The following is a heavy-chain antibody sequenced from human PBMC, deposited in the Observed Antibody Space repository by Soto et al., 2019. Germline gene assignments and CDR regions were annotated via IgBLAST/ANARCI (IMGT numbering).Heavy chain of an antibody. CDR3: ARDRNASGSDY. D-gene: IGHD1-1*01. CDR1: GFTFSDFY. V-gene: IGHV3-11*01. J-gene: IGHJ4*02. CDR2: ISSGSTNI. Sequence: QVQLVESGGGLVKPGGSLRLSCAASGFTFSDFYMSWIRQAPGKGLEWISYISSGSTNIFYDDSVKGRFTVSRDNAKNSVYLQMDSLRAEDTAVYYCARDRNASGSDYWGQGTLVTVSS.